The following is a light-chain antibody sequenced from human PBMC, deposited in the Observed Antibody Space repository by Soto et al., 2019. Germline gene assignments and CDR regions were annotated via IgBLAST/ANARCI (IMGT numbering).Light chain of an antibody. CDR1: PSVSSR. CDR3: QQYNNWPLT. J-gene: IGKJ4*01. Sequence: EIVMTQSPATLSVSPGERATLSCRASPSVSSRLAWYQQKPGQAPRLLIYGASARATGIPARFSGSGSGTEFTLTINSLQSEDFAVYYCQQYNNWPLTFGGGTKVDLK. CDR2: GAS. V-gene: IGKV3-15*01.